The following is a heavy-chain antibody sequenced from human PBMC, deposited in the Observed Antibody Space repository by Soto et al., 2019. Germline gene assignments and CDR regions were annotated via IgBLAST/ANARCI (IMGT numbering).Heavy chain of an antibody. CDR3: ARVGGDCSSTSCYWNGMDV. CDR1: GGSISSYY. CDR2: IYYSGST. J-gene: IGHJ6*02. Sequence: SETLSLTCTVSGGSISSYYWSWIRQPPGKGLEWIGYIYYSGSTNYNPSLKSRVPISVDTSKNQFSLKLSSVTAADTAVYYCARVGGDCSSTSCYWNGMDVWGQGTTVTVSS. D-gene: IGHD2-2*01. V-gene: IGHV4-59*01.